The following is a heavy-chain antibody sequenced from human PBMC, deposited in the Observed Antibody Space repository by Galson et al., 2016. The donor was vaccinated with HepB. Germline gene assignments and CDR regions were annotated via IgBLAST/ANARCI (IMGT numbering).Heavy chain of an antibody. CDR1: GFTFDNYA. V-gene: IGHV3-23*01. D-gene: IGHD5-18*01. J-gene: IGHJ4*02. Sequence: SLRLSCAASGFTFDNYAMSWVRQAPGKGLEWVSSISGHGGSTYYPDSVKGRFTISRDNSKNTLFLQFHSLRAEDTAVYYCAKDLAYDTSLGLGDYWGQGALVTVSS. CDR2: ISGHGGST. CDR3: AKDLAYDTSLGLGDY.